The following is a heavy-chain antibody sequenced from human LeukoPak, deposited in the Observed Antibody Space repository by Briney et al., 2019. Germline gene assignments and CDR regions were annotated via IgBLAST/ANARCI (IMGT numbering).Heavy chain of an antibody. J-gene: IGHJ4*02. CDR1: GFTLSSYD. CDR3: ARCYYDGSGFYYYFDY. D-gene: IGHD3-22*01. V-gene: IGHV3-13*01. Sequence: GGSLRLSCAASGFTLSSYDMHWVRQTTGESLEWVSIIYRTGETYYPDSVKGRFTISRDNPKNTVFLQMGSLRGEDTAVYYCARCYYDGSGFYYYFDYWGQGTLVTVSS. CDR2: IYRTGET.